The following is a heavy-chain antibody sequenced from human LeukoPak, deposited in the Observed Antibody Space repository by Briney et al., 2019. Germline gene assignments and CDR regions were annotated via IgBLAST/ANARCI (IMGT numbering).Heavy chain of an antibody. CDR1: GGSFSGYY. CDR3: ARGVKCSSTSCYGLRYMDV. V-gene: IGHV4-34*01. J-gene: IGHJ6*03. CDR2: INHSGST. D-gene: IGHD2-2*01. Sequence: PSETLSLTCAVYGGSFSGYYWSWIRQPPGKGLEWIGEINHSGSTNYNPSLKSRVTIAVDTSKNQFSLKLSSVTAADTAVYYCARGVKCSSTSCYGLRYMDVWGKGTTVTVSS.